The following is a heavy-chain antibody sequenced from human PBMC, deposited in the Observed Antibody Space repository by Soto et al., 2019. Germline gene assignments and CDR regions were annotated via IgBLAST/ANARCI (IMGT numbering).Heavy chain of an antibody. D-gene: IGHD3-10*01. CDR2: INAYNGNT. V-gene: IGHV1-3*01. Sequence: GASVKVSCKASGYTFTSYAMHWVRQAPGQRLEWMGWINAYNGNTNYSQKLQDRVTITTDTSTSTAYMELRSLRSDDTAVYYCAREGGTMGAGWFDPWGQGTLVTVSS. CDR3: AREGGTMGAGWFDP. CDR1: GYTFTSYA. J-gene: IGHJ5*02.